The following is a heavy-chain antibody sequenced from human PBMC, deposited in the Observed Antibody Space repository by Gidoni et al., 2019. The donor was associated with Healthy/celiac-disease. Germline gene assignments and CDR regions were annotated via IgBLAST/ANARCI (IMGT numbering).Heavy chain of an antibody. CDR2: ISYDGSNK. J-gene: IGHJ2*01. V-gene: IGHV3-30*18. Sequence: SSYGMHWVRQAPGKGLEWVAVISYDGSNKYYADSVKGRFTISRDNSKNTLYLQMNSLRAEDTAVYYCAKADTAMEYFDLWGRGTLVTVSS. CDR3: AKADTAMEYFDL. D-gene: IGHD5-18*01. CDR1: SSYG.